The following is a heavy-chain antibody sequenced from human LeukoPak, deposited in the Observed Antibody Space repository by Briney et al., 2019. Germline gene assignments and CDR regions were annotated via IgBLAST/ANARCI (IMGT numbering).Heavy chain of an antibody. Sequence: PETLSLTCTVSGGSISSSSYYWGWIRQPPGKGLEWIGSIYYSGSTYYNPSLKSRVTISVDTSKNQFSLKLSSVTAADTAVYYCARHEEGHYDYVWGSYPIYYFDYWGQGTLVTVSS. J-gene: IGHJ4*02. CDR2: IYYSGST. CDR3: ARHEEGHYDYVWGSYPIYYFDY. V-gene: IGHV4-39*01. CDR1: GGSISSSSYY. D-gene: IGHD3-16*01.